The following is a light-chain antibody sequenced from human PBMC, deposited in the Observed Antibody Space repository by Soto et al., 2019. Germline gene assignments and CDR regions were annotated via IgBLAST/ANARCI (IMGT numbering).Light chain of an antibody. J-gene: IGLJ2*01. CDR1: SSDVGGYNY. V-gene: IGLV2-8*01. CDR3: SSYAGSNNLV. Sequence: QAVVTQPPSASGSPGQSVTISCTGTSSDVGGYNYVSWYQQHPGKAPNLMIYEVSKRPSGVPDRFSGSKSGNTASLTVSGLQAEDEADYYCSSYAGSNNLVFGGGTKLTVL. CDR2: EVS.